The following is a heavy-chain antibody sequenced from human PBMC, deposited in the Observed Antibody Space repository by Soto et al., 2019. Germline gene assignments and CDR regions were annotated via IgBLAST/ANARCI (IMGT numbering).Heavy chain of an antibody. J-gene: IGHJ4*02. D-gene: IGHD3-9*01. Sequence: GGSLSLSCAASGFTFNSYAMNWVRQLPGEGLEWVSAVSRSGDNIYYAESVRGRFTISRDNSKNTLYLQMNSLRAEDTAVYYCAKDFGHYDILTGYPTFGSWGQGIVVTVSS. CDR1: GFTFNSYA. V-gene: IGHV3-23*01. CDR3: AKDFGHYDILTGYPTFGS. CDR2: VSRSGDNI.